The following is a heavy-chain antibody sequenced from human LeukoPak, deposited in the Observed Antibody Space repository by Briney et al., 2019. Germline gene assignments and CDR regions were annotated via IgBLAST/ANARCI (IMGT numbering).Heavy chain of an antibody. D-gene: IGHD1/OR15-1a*01. CDR1: GFTFSSYS. CDR2: IRSSSSYI. CDR3: ARDREHAFDI. Sequence: GGSLRLSCAASGFTFSSYSMNWVRQAPGKGLEWVSSIRSSSSYIYYADSVKGRFTISRDNAKNSLYLQMNSLRAEDTAVYYCARDREHAFDIWGQGTMVTVSS. V-gene: IGHV3-21*01. J-gene: IGHJ3*02.